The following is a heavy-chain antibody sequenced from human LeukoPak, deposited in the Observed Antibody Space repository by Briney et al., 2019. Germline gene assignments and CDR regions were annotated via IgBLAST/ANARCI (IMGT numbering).Heavy chain of an antibody. CDR2: IKQDGSEK. J-gene: IGHJ4*02. Sequence: GGSLRLSCAASGFTLSGYEMNWVRQAPGKGLEWVANIKQDGSEKYYVDSVKGRFTISRDNAKNSLYLQMNSLRAEDTAVYYCARSAVDSYSYGFIGYWGQGTLVTVSS. D-gene: IGHD5-18*01. CDR1: GFTLSGYE. V-gene: IGHV3-7*05. CDR3: ARSAVDSYSYGFIGY.